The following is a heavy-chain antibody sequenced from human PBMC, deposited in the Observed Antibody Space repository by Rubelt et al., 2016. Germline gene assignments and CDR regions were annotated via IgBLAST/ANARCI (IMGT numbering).Heavy chain of an antibody. J-gene: IGHJ4*02. D-gene: IGHD4-17*01. CDR3: ARGLYGDYLTDY. CDR2: ISYDGSDK. Sequence: LEWVAVISYDGSDKYYADSVKGRFTVSRDDSKNTMYLQMNSLCADDTAVYYCARGLYGDYLTDYWGQGTLATVSS. V-gene: IGHV3-30*04.